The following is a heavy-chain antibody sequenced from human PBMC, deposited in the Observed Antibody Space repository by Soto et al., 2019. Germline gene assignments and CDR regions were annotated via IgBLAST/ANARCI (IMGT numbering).Heavy chain of an antibody. V-gene: IGHV3-11*06. J-gene: IGHJ4*02. CDR2: ISSSSSST. Sequence: QVQLVESGGGLVKPGGSLRLSCEAPGLTFSDYYRSWIGQAPGKGRGGVSYISSSSSSTTYADSVKGRFTISRDNAKNSLYLQMNSLRAEDTAVYYCARYYYASGSYHYYFDYWGQGTLVTVSS. CDR3: ARYYYASGSYHYYFDY. CDR1: GLTFSDYY. D-gene: IGHD3-10*01.